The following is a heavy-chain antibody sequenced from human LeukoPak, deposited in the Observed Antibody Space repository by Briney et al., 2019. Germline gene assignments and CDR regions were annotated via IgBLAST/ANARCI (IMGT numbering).Heavy chain of an antibody. D-gene: IGHD2-15*01. Sequence: GRSLRLSCAASGFTFDDYAMHWVRQAPGKGLEWVSGISWNSGSIGYADSVKGRFTISRDNAKNSLYLQMNSLRAEDTALYYCAKENDSSGGFDYWGQGTLVTVSS. CDR1: GFTFDDYA. J-gene: IGHJ4*02. V-gene: IGHV3-9*01. CDR3: AKENDSSGGFDY. CDR2: ISWNSGSI.